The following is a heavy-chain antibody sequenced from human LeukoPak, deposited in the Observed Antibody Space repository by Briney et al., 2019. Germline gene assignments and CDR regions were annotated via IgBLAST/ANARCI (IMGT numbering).Heavy chain of an antibody. CDR2: ISGSGGST. J-gene: IGHJ4*02. V-gene: IGHV3-23*01. CDR1: GFTFDDYG. Sequence: GGSLRLSCAASGFTFDDYGMSWVRQAPGKGLEWVSAISGSGGSTYYADSVKGRFTISRDNSKNTLYLQMNSLRAEDTAVYYCANAGGGAAAGRDYWGQGTLVTVSS. D-gene: IGHD6-13*01. CDR3: ANAGGGAAAGRDY.